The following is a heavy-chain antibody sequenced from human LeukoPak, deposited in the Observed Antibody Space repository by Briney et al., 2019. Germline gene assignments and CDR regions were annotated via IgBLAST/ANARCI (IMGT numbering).Heavy chain of an antibody. CDR1: GFTFSSSA. V-gene: IGHV3-73*01. D-gene: IGHD4-11*01. Sequence: GGSLRLFCAASGFTFSSSAMQWVRQASGEWMEWVCRIRSKANSYATAYAASVKGRFTISRDDSKNTAYLQMNSLKTEDTAVYYCTRRYSNYSPMDVWGKGTTVTVSS. CDR2: IRSKANSYAT. CDR3: TRRYSNYSPMDV. J-gene: IGHJ6*03.